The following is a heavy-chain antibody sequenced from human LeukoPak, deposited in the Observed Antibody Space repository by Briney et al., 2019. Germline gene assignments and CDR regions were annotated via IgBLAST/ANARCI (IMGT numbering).Heavy chain of an antibody. Sequence: GGSLRLSCVGSGFTFRSHAMSWVRQAPEKGLEFVSGIYENGGTTYYADSVKGRFSISRDNSKNTLYLQMNSLRAEDTAVYYCARELGKLFDHWGQGTLVTVSS. CDR2: IYENGGTT. CDR1: GFTFRSHA. J-gene: IGHJ4*02. D-gene: IGHD1-1*01. CDR3: ARELGKLFDH. V-gene: IGHV3-23*01.